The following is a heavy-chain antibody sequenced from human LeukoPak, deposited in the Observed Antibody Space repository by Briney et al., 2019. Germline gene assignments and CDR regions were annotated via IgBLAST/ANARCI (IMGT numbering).Heavy chain of an antibody. J-gene: IGHJ3*02. CDR3: ASRHDI. CDR2: IKQDGSEK. Sequence: PGGSLRLSCTASGFSISGSVMTWVRQAPGKGLERVANIKQDGSEKYYVDSVKGRFTISRDNAKNSLYLQMNSLRAEDTAVYYCASRHDIWGQGTMVTVSS. CDR1: GFSISGSV. V-gene: IGHV3-7*01.